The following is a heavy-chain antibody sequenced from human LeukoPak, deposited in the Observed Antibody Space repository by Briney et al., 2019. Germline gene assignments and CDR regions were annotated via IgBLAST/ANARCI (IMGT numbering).Heavy chain of an antibody. CDR2: ISAYNGNP. V-gene: IGHV1-18*01. Sequence: ASVKVSCMASGYTFTSYGISWVRQAPGQGLEWMGWISAYNGNPNYAQKLQGRVTMTTDTSTSTAYMELRSLRSDDTAVYYCARDGLGYCSSTSCYGNDYWGQGTLVTVSS. CDR1: GYTFTSYG. D-gene: IGHD2-2*01. J-gene: IGHJ4*02. CDR3: ARDGLGYCSSTSCYGNDY.